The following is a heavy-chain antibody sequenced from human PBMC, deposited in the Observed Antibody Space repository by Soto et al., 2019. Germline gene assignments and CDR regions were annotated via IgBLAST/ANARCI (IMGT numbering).Heavy chain of an antibody. Sequence: VQLVESGGGVVQPGRSLRLSCAASGFTFSSYGMHWVRQAPGKGLEWVAFISYDGNNKYCADSVKGRFTISRDNSKNTLYLQMNSLRAEDAGIYYCAKKDSAYFDSTGYSDGMDVWGPGTTVTVSS. D-gene: IGHD3-22*01. CDR2: ISYDGNNK. CDR1: GFTFSSYG. V-gene: IGHV3-30*18. J-gene: IGHJ6*02. CDR3: AKKDSAYFDSTGYSDGMDV.